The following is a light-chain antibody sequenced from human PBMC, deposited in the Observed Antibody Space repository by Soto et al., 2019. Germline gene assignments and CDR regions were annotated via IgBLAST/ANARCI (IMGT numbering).Light chain of an antibody. CDR1: SSDVGGYNY. CDR2: DVS. Sequence: QSALTQPASVSGSPGQSITISCTGTSSDVGGYNYVSWYQQHPGKAPKLMIYDVSNRPSGVSDRFSGSKSGNTASLTIAGLQAEDEAYYYCSSYTGSSTHVVFGGGTKVTVL. V-gene: IGLV2-14*01. CDR3: SSYTGSSTHVV. J-gene: IGLJ2*01.